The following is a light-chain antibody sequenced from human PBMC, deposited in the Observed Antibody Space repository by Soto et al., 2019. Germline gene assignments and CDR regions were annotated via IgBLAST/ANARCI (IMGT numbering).Light chain of an antibody. CDR3: CSYAGSSTFYV. J-gene: IGLJ1*01. CDR1: SSDVGSYNL. CDR2: EVS. V-gene: IGLV2-23*02. Sequence: QSVLTQPASVSGSPGPSITISCTGASSDVGSYNLVSWYQQHPGKAPKLMIYEVSKRPSGVSNRFSGSKSGNTASLTISGLQAEDEADYYCCSYAGSSTFYVFGTGT.